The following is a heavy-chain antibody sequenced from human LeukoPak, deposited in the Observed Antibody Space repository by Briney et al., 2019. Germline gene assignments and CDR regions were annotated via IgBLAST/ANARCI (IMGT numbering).Heavy chain of an antibody. V-gene: IGHV5-10-1*01. D-gene: IGHD4-11*01. J-gene: IGHJ6*02. CDR2: IDPTDSYT. CDR3: ARHYSNDGMDV. CDR1: GYXFTSYW. Sequence: GESLKISCKGSGYXFTSYWISWVRQMPGKGLEWMGRIDPTDSYTKYSPSFQGHVTISVDKSISTAYLQWSSLKASDTAMYYCARHYSNDGMDVWGQGTTVTVSS.